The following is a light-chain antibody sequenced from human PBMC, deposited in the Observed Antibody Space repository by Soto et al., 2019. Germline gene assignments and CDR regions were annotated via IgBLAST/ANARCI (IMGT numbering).Light chain of an antibody. V-gene: IGKV1-5*01. Sequence: DIRMPQSPSPRSASVGDGVTITCRASQNIGVGLAWYQQRPGKAPKFLIYDASSLETGVPSRFSGSGSGTEFTLTIRSLQPDDFATYYCQQYDSSSPTFGQGTKLEIK. CDR2: DAS. CDR3: QQYDSSSPT. J-gene: IGKJ2*01. CDR1: QNIGVG.